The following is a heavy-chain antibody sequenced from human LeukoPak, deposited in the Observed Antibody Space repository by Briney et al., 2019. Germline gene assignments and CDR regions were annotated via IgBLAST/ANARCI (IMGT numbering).Heavy chain of an antibody. D-gene: IGHD2/OR15-2a*01. V-gene: IGHV1-8*01. Sequence: EASVKVSCKTSGYTFSSYDINWVRQATGQGLEWMGWMNPNSGNTGYAQQLQGRLTMTRNTSISTAYMELSSLRSDDTAVYYCARGNRISYSYGMDVWGQGTTVTVS. CDR2: MNPNSGNT. CDR1: GYTFSSYD. CDR3: ARGNRISYSYGMDV. J-gene: IGHJ6*02.